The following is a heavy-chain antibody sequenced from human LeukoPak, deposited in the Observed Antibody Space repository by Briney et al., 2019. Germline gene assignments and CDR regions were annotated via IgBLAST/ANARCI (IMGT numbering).Heavy chain of an antibody. V-gene: IGHV4-34*01. CDR1: GGSFSGYY. Sequence: SETLSLTCAVYGGSFSGYYWSWIRQPPGKGLEWIGEINHSGSTNYNPSLKSRVTMSVDMSTRQISLKLSSVTAADTAAYYCARAVGGDGSGSLWGPGTLVTVSS. CDR2: INHSGST. CDR3: ARAVGGDGSGSL. D-gene: IGHD3-10*01. J-gene: IGHJ4*02.